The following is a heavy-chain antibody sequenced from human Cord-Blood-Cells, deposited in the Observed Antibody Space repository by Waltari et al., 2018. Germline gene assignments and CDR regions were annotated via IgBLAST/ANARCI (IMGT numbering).Heavy chain of an antibody. CDR1: GFTFSSYG. J-gene: IGHJ6*02. CDR3: ARDGTSYSGSYYYYYGMDV. D-gene: IGHD1-26*01. Sequence: QVQLVESGGGVVQPGRSLRLSCAASGFTFSSYGMHWVRQAPGKGLEWVAVIWYDGSNKYYADSVKGRFTISRDNSKNTLYLQMNSLRAEDTAVYYCARDGTSYSGSYYYYYGMDVWGQGP. CDR2: IWYDGSNK. V-gene: IGHV3-33*01.